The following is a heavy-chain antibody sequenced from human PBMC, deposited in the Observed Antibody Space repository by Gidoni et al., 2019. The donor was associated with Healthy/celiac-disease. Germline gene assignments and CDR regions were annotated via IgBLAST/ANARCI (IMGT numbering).Heavy chain of an antibody. CDR1: GGSISSSSYY. CDR3: ASSRSITIFGVVTNKGDY. D-gene: IGHD3-3*01. Sequence: QLQLQESGPGLVKPSDTLSLTCTVSGGSISSSSYYWGWIRQPPGKGLEWIGSIYYSGSTYYNPSLKSRVTISVDTSKNQFSLKLSSVTAADTAVYYCASSRSITIFGVVTNKGDYWGQGTLVTVSS. V-gene: IGHV4-39*01. J-gene: IGHJ4*02. CDR2: IYYSGST.